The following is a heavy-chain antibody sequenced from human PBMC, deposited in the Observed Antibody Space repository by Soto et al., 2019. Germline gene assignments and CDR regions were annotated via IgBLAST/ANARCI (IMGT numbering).Heavy chain of an antibody. CDR3: ARGGSGSYYLSGFDP. V-gene: IGHV4-61*01. CDR1: GGSVSSGSYY. J-gene: IGHJ5*02. D-gene: IGHD1-26*01. CDR2: IYYSGST. Sequence: PSETLSLTCTVSGGSVSSGSYYWSWIRQPPGKGLEWIGYIYYSGSTNYNPSLKSRVTISVDTSKNQFSLKLSSVTAADTAVYYCARGGSGSYYLSGFDPWGQGTLVTVSS.